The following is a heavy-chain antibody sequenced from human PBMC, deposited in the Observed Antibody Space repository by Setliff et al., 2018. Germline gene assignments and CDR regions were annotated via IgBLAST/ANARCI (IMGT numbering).Heavy chain of an antibody. V-gene: IGHV4-39*07. J-gene: IGHJ4*02. CDR2: IYYGGSA. Sequence: TVSGGSISSSNYYWGWIRQPPGKGLEWIGNIYYGGSAYYNPSLKSRVTISVDTSKNQFSLKLSSVTAADTAMYYCARILGYCSGGSCYVPYWGQGTLVTVSS. CDR3: ARILGYCSGGSCYVPY. CDR1: GGSISSSNYY. D-gene: IGHD2-15*01.